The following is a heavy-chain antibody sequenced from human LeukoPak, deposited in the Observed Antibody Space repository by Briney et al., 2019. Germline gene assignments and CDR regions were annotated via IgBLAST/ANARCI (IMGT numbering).Heavy chain of an antibody. J-gene: IGHJ4*02. CDR3: ARDPRGDSAMGEGLDY. CDR1: GFTFSNAW. Sequence: GGSLRLSCAASGFTFSNAWMSWVRQAPGKGLEWVSSITNSLNYIYYADSVKGRFTISRDNAKNSVYLQMNSLRAEDTAVYYCARDPRGDSAMGEGLDYWGQGTLVTVSS. V-gene: IGHV3-21*01. CDR2: ITNSLNYI. D-gene: IGHD5-18*01.